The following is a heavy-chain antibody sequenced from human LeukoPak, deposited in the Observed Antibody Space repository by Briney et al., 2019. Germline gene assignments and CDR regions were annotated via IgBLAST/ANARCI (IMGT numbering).Heavy chain of an antibody. V-gene: IGHV1-69*06. Sequence: GASVKVSCKASGGTFSSYAISWVRQAPGQGPEWMGGIIPIIGTANYAQKFQGRVTITADKSTGTAYMELSSLRSEDTAVYYCARTVVVTAEHAFDIWGQGTMVTVSS. J-gene: IGHJ3*02. CDR3: ARTVVVTAEHAFDI. CDR2: IIPIIGTA. CDR1: GGTFSSYA. D-gene: IGHD2-21*02.